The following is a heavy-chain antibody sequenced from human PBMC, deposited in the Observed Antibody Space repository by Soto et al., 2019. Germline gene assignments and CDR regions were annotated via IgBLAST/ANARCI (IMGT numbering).Heavy chain of an antibody. D-gene: IGHD3-3*01. Sequence: GGSLRLSCAASGFTFSSYAMSWVRQAPGKGLERVSAISGSGGSTYYADSVKGRFTISRDNSKNTLYLQMNSLRAEDTAVYYCAKVVPDVLRFLEWPVLMDVWGQGTTVTVSS. CDR3: AKVVPDVLRFLEWPVLMDV. J-gene: IGHJ6*02. CDR1: GFTFSSYA. CDR2: ISGSGGST. V-gene: IGHV3-23*01.